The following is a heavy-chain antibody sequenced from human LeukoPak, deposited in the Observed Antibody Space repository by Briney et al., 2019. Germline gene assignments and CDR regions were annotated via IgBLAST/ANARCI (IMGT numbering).Heavy chain of an antibody. CDR2: INHSGST. D-gene: IGHD2-15*01. Sequence: SETLSLTCAVYGGSFSGYYWSWIRQPPGKGLEWIWEINHSGSTNYNPSLKSRVTISVDTSKNQFALKLSSVTAADTAVYYCARGRLGSGGSCYINWGQGTLVTVSS. J-gene: IGHJ4*02. CDR3: ARGRLGSGGSCYIN. V-gene: IGHV4-34*01. CDR1: GGSFSGYY.